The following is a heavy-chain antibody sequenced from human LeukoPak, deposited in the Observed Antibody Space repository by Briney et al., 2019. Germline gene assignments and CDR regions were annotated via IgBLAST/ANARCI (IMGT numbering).Heavy chain of an antibody. D-gene: IGHD3/OR15-3a*01. CDR3: ARTFGPYYFDY. V-gene: IGHV1-69*01. CDR1: GDNFSSYA. J-gene: IGHJ4*02. CDR2: IVPLFGTA. Sequence: SVEVSCKASGDNFSSYAISWVRQAPGQGLEWMGGIVPLFGTASYADNFQGRITLTAEDESTTTVYMELSSLRSEDTAVYFCARTFGPYYFDYWGQGTPVTVSS.